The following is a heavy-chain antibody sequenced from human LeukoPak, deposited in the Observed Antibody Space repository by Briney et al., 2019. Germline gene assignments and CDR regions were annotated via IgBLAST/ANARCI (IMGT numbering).Heavy chain of an antibody. V-gene: IGHV4-39*01. CDR3: ARHIVVAERSMNNNWFDP. J-gene: IGHJ5*02. D-gene: IGHD1-26*01. Sequence: PSETLSLTCTVSGGSISSSSYYWGWIRQPPGKGLEWIGSIYYSGSTYYNPSLKSRATISVDTSKNQFSLRLSSVTAADTAVYYFARHIVVAERSMNNNWFDPWGQGTLVTVPS. CDR1: GGSISSSSYY. CDR2: IYYSGST.